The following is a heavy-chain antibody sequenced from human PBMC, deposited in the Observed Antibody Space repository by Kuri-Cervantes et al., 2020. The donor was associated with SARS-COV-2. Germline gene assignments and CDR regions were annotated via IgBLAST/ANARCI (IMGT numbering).Heavy chain of an antibody. CDR3: ARGRVYARRIYYYYYGMDV. V-gene: IGHV4-34*01. D-gene: IGHD3-16*01. J-gene: IGHJ6*02. CDR2: INHSGST. Sequence: SQTLSLTCAVYGGSFSGYYWSWIRQPPGKGLEWIGEINHSGSTNYNPSLKSRVTISVDTSKNQFSLKLSPVTAADTAVYYCARGRVYARRIYYYYYGMDVWGQGTTVTVSS. CDR1: GGSFSGYY.